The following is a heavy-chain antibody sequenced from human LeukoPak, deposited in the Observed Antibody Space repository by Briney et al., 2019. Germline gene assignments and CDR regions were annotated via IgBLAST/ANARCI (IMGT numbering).Heavy chain of an antibody. CDR2: ISGSGGIT. Sequence: GGSLRLSCAASGFTFSSYSMSWVRQAPGKGLEWVSVISGSGGITHSTDSVKGRFTISRDNSKNTLYLQMNSLRAEDTAVYYCARDWSDYGDYVSLFDYWGQGTLATVSS. V-gene: IGHV3-23*01. J-gene: IGHJ4*02. CDR3: ARDWSDYGDYVSLFDY. CDR1: GFTFSSYS. D-gene: IGHD4-17*01.